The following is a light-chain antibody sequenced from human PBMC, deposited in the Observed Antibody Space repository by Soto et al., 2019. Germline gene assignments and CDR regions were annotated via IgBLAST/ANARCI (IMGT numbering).Light chain of an antibody. CDR3: QQTYSAPWT. Sequence: DIQMTQSPSSLSASVGDRVTISCRASQTLGRDLNWYQQKPGKAPNLLIYGASTLQSGVPSRFSGSGSGTHFTLTVSSLQVDDFATYFCQQTYSAPWTFGQGTKLEIK. J-gene: IGKJ1*01. CDR2: GAS. CDR1: QTLGRD. V-gene: IGKV1-39*01.